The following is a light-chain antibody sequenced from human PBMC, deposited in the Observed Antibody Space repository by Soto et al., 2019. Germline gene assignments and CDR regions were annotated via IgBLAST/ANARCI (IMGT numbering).Light chain of an antibody. CDR3: QKYNSYPHT. Sequence: DTVLTQSPGTLSLTSVERATLSCRASQGVSSSYLAWYQQKPGQAPRILIYGESSRATGIPDRLSGSGSGTDLDLTISRLQPDDFATYYCQKYNSYPHTCGQGTKVDIK. J-gene: IGKJ2*01. V-gene: IGKV3-20*01. CDR1: QGVSSSY. CDR2: GES.